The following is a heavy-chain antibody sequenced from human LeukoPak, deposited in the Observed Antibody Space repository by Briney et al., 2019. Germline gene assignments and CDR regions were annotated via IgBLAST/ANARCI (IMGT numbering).Heavy chain of an antibody. CDR1: GGTFSSYA. J-gene: IGHJ5*02. V-gene: IGHV1-69*04. CDR2: IIPILGIA. Sequence: GSSVKVSCKASGGTFSSYAISWVRQAPGQGLEWMGRIIPILGIANYAQKFQGRVTITADKSTSTAYMELSSLRSEDTAVYYCARSGPSGSSWYNWFDPWGQGTLVTVSS. CDR3: ARSGPSGSSWYNWFDP. D-gene: IGHD6-13*01.